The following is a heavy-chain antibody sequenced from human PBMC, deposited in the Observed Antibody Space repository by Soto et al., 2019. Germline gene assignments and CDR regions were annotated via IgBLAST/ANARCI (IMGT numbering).Heavy chain of an antibody. D-gene: IGHD2-15*01. J-gene: IGHJ4*02. CDR2: IWNDGSNE. CDR1: GFPLSSYG. CDR3: ARDQTDSGGYSDS. Sequence: GGSLRLSCEASGFPLSSYGIHWVRQAPGKGLEWLAIIWNDGSNEYYADSVKGRFTISRDNSKNTVYLQVSNLRAEDTAVYFCARDQTDSGGYSDSWGQGTLVTVSS. V-gene: IGHV3-33*01.